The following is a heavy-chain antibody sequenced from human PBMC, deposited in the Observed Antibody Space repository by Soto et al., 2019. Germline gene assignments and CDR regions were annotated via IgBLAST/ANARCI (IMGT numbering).Heavy chain of an antibody. CDR3: ARRHLVATNVFHP. V-gene: IGHV2-5*02. CDR2: IYWDDEK. J-gene: IGHJ5*02. D-gene: IGHD2-15*01. Sequence: QITLRESGPSLVKPTQTLTLTCSFSGFSLSTLGEGVGWIRQHPGKALEWLALIYWDDEKRYSPSLATRLTITQDTSNNQVVLTLTNIAPMDTGTYYWARRHLVATNVFHPWGQGTQVTVSS. CDR1: GFSLSTLGEG.